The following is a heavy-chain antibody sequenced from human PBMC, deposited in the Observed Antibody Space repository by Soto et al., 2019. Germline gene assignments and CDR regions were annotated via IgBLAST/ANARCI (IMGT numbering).Heavy chain of an antibody. D-gene: IGHD1-26*01. CDR1: GGTFSSYA. V-gene: IGHV1-69*01. J-gene: IGHJ4*02. Sequence: VKVSCKASGGTFSSYAISWVRQAPGQGLEWMGGIIPIFGTANYAQKFQGRVTITADESTSTAYMELSSLRSEDTAVYYCASPRYSGSYPFDYWGQGTLVTVSS. CDR2: IIPIFGTA. CDR3: ASPRYSGSYPFDY.